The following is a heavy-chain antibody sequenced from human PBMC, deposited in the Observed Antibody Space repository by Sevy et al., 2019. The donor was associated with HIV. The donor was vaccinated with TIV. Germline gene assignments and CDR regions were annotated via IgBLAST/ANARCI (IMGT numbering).Heavy chain of an antibody. CDR1: GFDFSTYE. CDR3: AKRERSYYDSSGNYDAFDV. CDR2: ISFDGSDK. Sequence: GGSLRISCAASGFDFSTYEMHWVRQAPGKGLEWVAFISFDGSDKWYGDSVKGRFTISRDNSKNTLYVQMNTLRDEDTAVYYCAKRERSYYDSSGNYDAFDVWGQGTSVTVSS. V-gene: IGHV3-33*03. J-gene: IGHJ3*01. D-gene: IGHD3-22*01.